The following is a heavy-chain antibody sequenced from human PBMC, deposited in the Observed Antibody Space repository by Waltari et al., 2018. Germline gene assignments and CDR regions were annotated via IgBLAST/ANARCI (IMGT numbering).Heavy chain of an antibody. V-gene: IGHV3-21*04. J-gene: IGHJ4*02. CDR3: ARGHEGNYVDY. CDR1: GFTFSNYN. Sequence: EVQLVESGGGLVKPGESLTISCAASGFTFSNYNMNWVRQAPGKGLEWVSWISSSGSHKFYGDSVTGRFTISRDNAKNSLSLQMSSLTAEDTALYYCARGHEGNYVDYWGQGTLVTVSS. CDR2: ISSSGSHK.